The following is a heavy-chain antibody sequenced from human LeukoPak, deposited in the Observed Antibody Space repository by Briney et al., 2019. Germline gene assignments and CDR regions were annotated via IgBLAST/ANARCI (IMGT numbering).Heavy chain of an antibody. D-gene: IGHD2-21*02. CDR2: ISAYNGNT. J-gene: IGHJ4*02. CDR1: GYTFTSYG. Sequence: GASVKVSCKASGYTFTSYGISWVRQAPGQGLEWMGWISAYNGNTNYAQKLQGRVTMTTDTSTSTAYMELRSLRSDDTAVYYCARVKRNYCGGDCYPYYFDYWGQGTLVTVSS. CDR3: ARVKRNYCGGDCYPYYFDY. V-gene: IGHV1-18*01.